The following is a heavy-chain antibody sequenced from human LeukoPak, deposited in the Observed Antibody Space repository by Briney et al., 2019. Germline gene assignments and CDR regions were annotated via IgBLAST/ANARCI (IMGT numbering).Heavy chain of an antibody. CDR2: INHSGST. CDR1: GGSFSGYY. Sequence: SETLSLTCAVYGGSFSGYYWSWIRQPPGKGLEWIGEINHSGSTNYNPSLKSRVTISVDTSKNRFSLKLSSVTAADTAVYYCARGRITMIVVVPTYFDYWGQGTLVTVSS. D-gene: IGHD3-22*01. CDR3: ARGRITMIVVVPTYFDY. J-gene: IGHJ4*02. V-gene: IGHV4-34*01.